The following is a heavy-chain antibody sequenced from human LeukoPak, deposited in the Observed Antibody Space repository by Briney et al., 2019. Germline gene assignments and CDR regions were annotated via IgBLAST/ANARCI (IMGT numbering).Heavy chain of an antibody. CDR2: INPNSGGT. Sequence: ASVKVSCKASGYTFTGYYMHWVRQAPGQGLEWMGWINPNSGGTNYAQKFQGRVTMTRDTSISTAYMELSRLRSDDMAVYYCARGTRHKTWIQRRVAFDIWGQGTMVTVSS. J-gene: IGHJ3*02. D-gene: IGHD5-18*01. CDR1: GYTFTGYY. V-gene: IGHV1-2*02. CDR3: ARGTRHKTWIQRRVAFDI.